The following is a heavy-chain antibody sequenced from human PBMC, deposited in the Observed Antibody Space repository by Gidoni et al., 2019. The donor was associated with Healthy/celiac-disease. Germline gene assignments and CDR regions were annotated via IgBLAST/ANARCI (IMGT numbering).Heavy chain of an antibody. D-gene: IGHD1-26*01. CDR3: ARVHVVGATTFDY. Sequence: EVQLVESGGGLVQPGGSLRLSCAASGFTFSSYWMSWVRQAPGKGLEWVANIKQDGSEKYYVDSVKGRFTISRDNAKNSLYLQMNSLRAEDTAVYYCARVHVVGATTFDYWGQGTLVTVSS. J-gene: IGHJ4*02. CDR2: IKQDGSEK. CDR1: GFTFSSYW. V-gene: IGHV3-7*03.